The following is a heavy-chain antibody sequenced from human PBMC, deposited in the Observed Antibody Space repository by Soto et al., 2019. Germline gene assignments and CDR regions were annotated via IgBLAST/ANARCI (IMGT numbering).Heavy chain of an antibody. Sequence: QVQLVQSGAEVKKPGSSVKVSCKASGGTFSSYTISWVRQAPGQGLEWMGRSIPILGIANYAQKFQGRVTMTADKSTRTAYMELSSLRSEDTAVYYCAGGGDEISRPFDPWGQGTLVTVSS. V-gene: IGHV1-69*02. CDR3: AGGGDEISRPFDP. J-gene: IGHJ5*02. CDR2: SIPILGIA. D-gene: IGHD3-16*01. CDR1: GGTFSSYT.